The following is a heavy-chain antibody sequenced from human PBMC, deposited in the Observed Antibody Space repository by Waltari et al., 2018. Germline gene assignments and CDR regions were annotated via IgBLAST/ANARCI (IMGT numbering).Heavy chain of an antibody. D-gene: IGHD6-19*01. CDR3: ARGRYSSGWYLNYFDY. Sequence: QVQLQQWGAGLLKPSETLSLTCAVYGGSFSGYYWSWIRQPPGKGLEWIGEINHSGSTNYSPSLKSRVTISVDTSKNQVSLKLSSVTAADTAVYYCARGRYSSGWYLNYFDYWGQGTLVTVSS. V-gene: IGHV4-34*01. J-gene: IGHJ4*02. CDR1: GGSFSGYY. CDR2: INHSGST.